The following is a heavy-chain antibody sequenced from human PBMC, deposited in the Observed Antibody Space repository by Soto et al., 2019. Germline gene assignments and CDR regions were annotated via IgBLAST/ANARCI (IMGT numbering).Heavy chain of an antibody. J-gene: IGHJ5*02. Sequence: PGGSLRLSCAASGFTFSSYAMSWVRQAPGKGLEWVSAISGSGGSTYYADSVKGRFTISRDNSKNTLYLQMNSLRAEDTAVYYCAKDASIVVVVAGWPWFDPWGQGTLVTVSS. CDR2: ISGSGGST. CDR1: GFTFSSYA. D-gene: IGHD2-15*01. CDR3: AKDASIVVVVAGWPWFDP. V-gene: IGHV3-23*01.